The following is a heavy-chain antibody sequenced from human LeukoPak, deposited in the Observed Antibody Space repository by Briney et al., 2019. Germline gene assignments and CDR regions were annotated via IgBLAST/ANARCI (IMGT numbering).Heavy chain of an antibody. V-gene: IGHV3-21*01. CDR3: ARDGPPPYSSSSSYYYGMDV. CDR1: GFTFSSYS. D-gene: IGHD6-6*01. CDR2: ISSSRSDI. J-gene: IGHJ6*02. Sequence: NPGGSLRLSCAASGFTFSSYSMNWVRQAPGKGLEGVSSISSSRSDIYDAESVKGRFTISRDDAKNSLYLQMNSLRAEDTAVYYCARDGPPPYSSSSSYYYGMDVWGQGTTVTVSS.